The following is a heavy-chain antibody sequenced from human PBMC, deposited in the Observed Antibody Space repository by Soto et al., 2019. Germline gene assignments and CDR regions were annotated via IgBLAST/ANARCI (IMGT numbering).Heavy chain of an antibody. V-gene: IGHV1-18*01. Sequence: ASVKVSCKASGYTFTSYGISWVRQAPGQGLEWMGWISAYNGNTNYAQKLQGRVTMTTDTSTSTAHMELRSLRSDDTAVYYCARDSGDGRWYPSIDAFDIWGQGTMVTVSS. CDR2: ISAYNGNT. D-gene: IGHD6-13*01. J-gene: IGHJ3*02. CDR3: ARDSGDGRWYPSIDAFDI. CDR1: GYTFTSYG.